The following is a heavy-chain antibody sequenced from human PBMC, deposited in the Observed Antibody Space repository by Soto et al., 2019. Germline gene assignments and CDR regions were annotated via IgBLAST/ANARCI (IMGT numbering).Heavy chain of an antibody. CDR1: GYTFINYG. CDR2: ISAYSGNT. CDR3: ARDQSTVTTRSYYDGMDV. J-gene: IGHJ6*02. D-gene: IGHD4-4*01. V-gene: IGHV1-18*04. Sequence: VASVKVSCKASGYTFINYGINWVRQAPGQGLEWMGWISAYSGNTFFAQNVQGRVTLTTDTFTSTAYMEVRSLRSDDTAVFYCARDQSTVTTRSYYDGMDVWGQGTTVTVSS.